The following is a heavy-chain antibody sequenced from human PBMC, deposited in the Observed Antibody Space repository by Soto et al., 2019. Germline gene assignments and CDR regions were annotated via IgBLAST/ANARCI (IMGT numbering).Heavy chain of an antibody. Sequence: SETLSLTCTVSGGSISSYYWSWIRQPPGKGLEWIGYIYYSGSTNYNPSLKSRVTISVDTSKNQFSLKLSSVTAADTAVYYCARLHDYGDYGSRNAFDIWGQGTMVTVSS. J-gene: IGHJ3*02. CDR2: IYYSGST. V-gene: IGHV4-59*01. D-gene: IGHD4-17*01. CDR1: GGSISSYY. CDR3: ARLHDYGDYGSRNAFDI.